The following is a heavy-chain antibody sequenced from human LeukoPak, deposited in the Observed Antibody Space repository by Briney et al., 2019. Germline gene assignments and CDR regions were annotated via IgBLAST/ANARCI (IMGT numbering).Heavy chain of an antibody. D-gene: IGHD5-18*01. CDR3: ARLSGYSYGQADY. CDR1: GGSISSSSYY. Sequence: SETLSLTCTVSGGSISSSSYYWGWIRQPPGKGLEWIGSIYYSGSTYYNPSLKSRVTISVDTSKNQFSLKLSSVTAADTAVYYCARLSGYSYGQADYWGQGTLVTVSS. CDR2: IYYSGST. J-gene: IGHJ4*02. V-gene: IGHV4-39*07.